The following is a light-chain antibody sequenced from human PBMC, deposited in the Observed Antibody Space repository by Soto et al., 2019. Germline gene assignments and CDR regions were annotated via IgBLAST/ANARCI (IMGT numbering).Light chain of an antibody. CDR2: KAS. J-gene: IGKJ1*01. CDR1: ESISSW. CDR3: QQYSAKWT. V-gene: IGKV1-5*03. Sequence: DIQMTQSPSTVSASVGDRVTITCRASESISSWLAWFQQKPGKAPKLLIQKASILESGVPSRFSGSESGTEFTLTISSLQPDYFATYFCQQYSAKWTFGQGTKVEIK.